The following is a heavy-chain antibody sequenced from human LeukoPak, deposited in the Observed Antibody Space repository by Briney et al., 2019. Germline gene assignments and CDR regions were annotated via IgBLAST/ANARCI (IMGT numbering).Heavy chain of an antibody. CDR1: GYSFTSYW. D-gene: IGHD2-2*01. V-gene: IGHV5-51*01. J-gene: IGHJ1*01. CDR2: IYPGDSDT. Sequence: GESLKISCKGSGYSFTSYWIGWVRQMPGKGLEWMGIIYPGDSDTRYSPSFQGQVTISADKSISTAYLQWSSLKASDTAMYYCAAHRYCSSSSCPVGYFQHWGQGTLVTVSS. CDR3: AAHRYCSSSSCPVGYFQH.